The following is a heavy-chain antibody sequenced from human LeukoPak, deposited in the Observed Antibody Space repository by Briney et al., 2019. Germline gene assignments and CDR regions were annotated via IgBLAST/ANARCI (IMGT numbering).Heavy chain of an antibody. CDR3: ARGPPITMVRGVITFDY. CDR2: INPSGGST. Sequence: ASVKVSCKASGYTFTSYYMHWVRQAPGQGLEWMGIINPSGGSTSYAQKFQGRVTMTRDMSTSTVYMELSSLRSEDTAVYYCARGPPITMVRGVITFDYWGQGTLVTVSS. D-gene: IGHD3-10*01. J-gene: IGHJ4*02. V-gene: IGHV1-46*01. CDR1: GYTFTSYY.